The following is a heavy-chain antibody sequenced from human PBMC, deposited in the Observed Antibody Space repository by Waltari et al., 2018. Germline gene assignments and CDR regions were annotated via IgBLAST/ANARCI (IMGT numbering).Heavy chain of an antibody. J-gene: IGHJ6*02. CDR3: AKKPAPSSSWYRDYGMDV. V-gene: IGHV3-30*18. CDR1: GFTFSSYG. CDR2: ISYDGRNK. D-gene: IGHD6-13*01. Sequence: QVQLVESGGGVVQPGRSLRLSCAASGFTFSSYGMHWVRQAPGKGLEWVAVISYDGRNKYYADSVKGRFTISRDNSKNTLYLQMNSLRAEDTAVYYCAKKPAPSSSWYRDYGMDVWGQGTTVTVSS.